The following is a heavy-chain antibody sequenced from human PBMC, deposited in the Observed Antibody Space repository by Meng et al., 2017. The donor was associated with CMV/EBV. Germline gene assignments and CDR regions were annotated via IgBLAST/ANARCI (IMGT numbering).Heavy chain of an antibody. CDR1: GYPFGDYF. Sequence: FGYPFGDYFLHWDPQAPGQGLEWMGWINPRSDDTNCARKFQGRVTMTRDTAISATYMELRKLRSDDSAVYYCAGCNCYYDGSGPFGPWGQGTLVTVSS. J-gene: IGHJ5*02. V-gene: IGHV1-2*02. CDR2: INPRSDDT. D-gene: IGHD3-22*01. CDR3: AGCNCYYDGSGPFGP.